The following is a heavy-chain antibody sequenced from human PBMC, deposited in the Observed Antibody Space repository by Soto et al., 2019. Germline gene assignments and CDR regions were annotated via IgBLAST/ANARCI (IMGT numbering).Heavy chain of an antibody. V-gene: IGHV4-34*01. CDR1: GGSFSGYY. CDR2: INHSGST. CDR3: ARGPIEVVVPAAKRYYYYYMDV. D-gene: IGHD2-2*01. J-gene: IGHJ6*03. Sequence: SETLSLTCAVYGGSFSGYYWSWIRQPPGKGLEWIGEINHSGSTNYNPSLKSRVTISVDTSKNQFSLKLSSVTAADTAVYYCARGPIEVVVPAAKRYYYYYMDVWGKGTTVTVSS.